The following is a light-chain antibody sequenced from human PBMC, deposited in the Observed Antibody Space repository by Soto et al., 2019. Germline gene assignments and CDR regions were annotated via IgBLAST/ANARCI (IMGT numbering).Light chain of an antibody. V-gene: IGKV1-9*01. CDR2: AAS. CDR3: QQLNSYPPIT. J-gene: IGKJ3*01. Sequence: IQLTQSPSSLSASVGDRVTITCRASQGISSYLAWYQQKPGKAPKLLIYAASTLQSGVPSRFSGSGSGTDFTLTISSLHPEDFATYYCQQLNSYPPITFGPGTKVDIK. CDR1: QGISSY.